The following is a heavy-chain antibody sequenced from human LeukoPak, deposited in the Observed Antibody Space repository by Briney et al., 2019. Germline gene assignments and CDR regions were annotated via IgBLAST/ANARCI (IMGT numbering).Heavy chain of an antibody. CDR3: AKEIDSSGWYGGLDY. Sequence: PGGSLRLSCAASGFTFSSYAMSWVRQAPGKGLEWVSAISGSGGSAYYADSVKGRFTISRDNSKNTLYLQMNSLRAEDTAVYYCAKEIDSSGWYGGLDYWGQGTLVTVSS. V-gene: IGHV3-23*01. CDR2: ISGSGGSA. J-gene: IGHJ4*02. CDR1: GFTFSSYA. D-gene: IGHD6-19*01.